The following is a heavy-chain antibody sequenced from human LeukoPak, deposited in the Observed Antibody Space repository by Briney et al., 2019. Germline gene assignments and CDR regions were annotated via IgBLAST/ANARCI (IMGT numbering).Heavy chain of an antibody. V-gene: IGHV1-18*01. CDR3: ARGYDYGEPGSFNWFDP. D-gene: IGHD4-17*01. CDR1: GYTFTSYG. Sequence: GASVKVSCKASGYTFTSYGISWVQQAPGQGLEWMGWISAYNGNTNYAQKLQGRVTMTTDTSTSTAYMELRSLRSDDTAVYYCARGYDYGEPGSFNWFDPWGQGTLVTVSS. J-gene: IGHJ5*02. CDR2: ISAYNGNT.